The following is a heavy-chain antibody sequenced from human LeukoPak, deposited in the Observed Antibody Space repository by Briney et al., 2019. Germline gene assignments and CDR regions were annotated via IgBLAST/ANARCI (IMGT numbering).Heavy chain of an antibody. CDR2: INTDGSST. Sequence: GGSLRLSCAASGFSFSNYWMHWVRQAPGKGLVWVSIINTDGSSTYYADSVKGRFTISRDNAKNTLYLQMSSLGVEDTAVYYCARDFKGGHFRGQGTLLTDSS. D-gene: IGHD6-25*01. CDR3: ARDFKGGHF. V-gene: IGHV3-74*01. J-gene: IGHJ4*02. CDR1: GFSFSNYW.